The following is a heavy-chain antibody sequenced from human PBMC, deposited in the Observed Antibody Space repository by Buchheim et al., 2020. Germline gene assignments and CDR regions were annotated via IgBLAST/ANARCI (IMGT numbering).Heavy chain of an antibody. CDR3: ARDGRYSSSWYSRYWYFDL. CDR1: GGSISSSSYY. Sequence: QLQLQESGPGLVKPSETLSLTCTVSGGSISSSSYYWGWIRQPPGKGLEWIGSIYYSGSTYYNPSLKSRVTLSVDTSKNQFSLKLSSVTAADTAVYYCARDGRYSSSWYSRYWYFDLWGRGTL. D-gene: IGHD6-13*01. CDR2: IYYSGST. J-gene: IGHJ2*01. V-gene: IGHV4-39*07.